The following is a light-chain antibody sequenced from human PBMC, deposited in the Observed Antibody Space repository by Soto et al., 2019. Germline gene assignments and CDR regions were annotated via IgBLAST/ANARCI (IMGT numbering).Light chain of an antibody. Sequence: QSALTQPASVSGSPGQSITISCTGTSSDVGSYNLVSWYQHHPGKAPKLMIYEVNKRPSGVSNRFSGSKSGNTASLTISGLQAEDEADYYCCSYAGSSTLVFGGGTKLTVL. CDR2: EVN. J-gene: IGLJ2*01. V-gene: IGLV2-23*02. CDR1: SSDVGSYNL. CDR3: CSYAGSSTLV.